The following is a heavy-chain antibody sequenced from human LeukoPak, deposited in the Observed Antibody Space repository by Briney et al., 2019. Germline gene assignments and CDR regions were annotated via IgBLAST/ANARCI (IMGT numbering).Heavy chain of an antibody. V-gene: IGHV3-23*01. CDR3: AKGILGNYYMDV. D-gene: IGHD3-3*02. Sequence: GGSLRLSCAASGFTFSTYALNWVRQAPGKGLDWVSAISGSGGSTYYADSVKCRFTISRDNSKNTLYLQMNSLRAEDTAVYYCAKGILGNYYMDVWGKGTTVTVSS. CDR2: ISGSGGST. CDR1: GFTFSTYA. J-gene: IGHJ6*03.